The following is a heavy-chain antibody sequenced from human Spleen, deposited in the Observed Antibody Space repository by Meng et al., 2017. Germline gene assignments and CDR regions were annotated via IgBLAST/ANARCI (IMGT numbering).Heavy chain of an antibody. CDR2: ISYSGDNT. V-gene: IGHV3-23*01. J-gene: IGHJ4*02. Sequence: GGSLRLSCTTSGFTFTNYGMSWVRQAPGKGLEWVSSISYSGDNTYYADSVKGRFTISRDNSRNTVYLKMNSLRREDTALYYCARDGWYDSSDYYFDYWGQGTRVTVSS. CDR1: GFTFTNYG. CDR3: ARDGWYDSSDYYFDY. D-gene: IGHD3-22*01.